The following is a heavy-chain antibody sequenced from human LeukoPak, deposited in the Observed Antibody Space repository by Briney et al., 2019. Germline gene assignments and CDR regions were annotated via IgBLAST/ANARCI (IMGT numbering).Heavy chain of an antibody. V-gene: IGHV4-38-2*02. J-gene: IGHJ1*01. CDR3: ARNASSGFFND. Sequence: SETLSLTCTVSGFSITNNNYWAWIRQSPGKGLEWMGSTHHSGSRFESGSTHYNPSLRGRITVSADPSKNQFSLTLTSVTAADTAVYFCARNASSGFFNDWSQGSLVTVSS. D-gene: IGHD3-22*01. CDR1: GFSITNNNY. CDR2: THHSGSRFESGST.